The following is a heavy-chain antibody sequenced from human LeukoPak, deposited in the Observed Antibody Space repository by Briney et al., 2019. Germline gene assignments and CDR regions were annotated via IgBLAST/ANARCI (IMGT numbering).Heavy chain of an antibody. D-gene: IGHD5-12*01. J-gene: IGHJ4*02. CDR1: GFTLRSYD. V-gene: IGHV3-23*01. CDR2: TSGSGVNS. Sequence: GGSLRLSCAASGFTLRSYDMSWVRQAPGKGLEWVAATSGSGVNSYYADSVRGRFTISRDNYQNTLYLQMDSLRAEDTALYYCAKEYSGYDFDYWGQGTLVTVSS. CDR3: AKEYSGYDFDY.